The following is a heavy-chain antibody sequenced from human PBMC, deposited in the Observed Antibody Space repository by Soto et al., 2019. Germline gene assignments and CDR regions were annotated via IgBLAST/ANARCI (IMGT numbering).Heavy chain of an antibody. CDR2: VSGYNGYT. J-gene: IGHJ4*02. D-gene: IGHD3-16*01. Sequence: QVQLVQSGAEVKKPGASVKVSCKASGYTFTSHGISWVRQAPGQGLEWMGWVSGYNGYTNYAQKFQGRVTMTTDTSTTTAYMELRSLPSDDAAVYYCSRDLGATVYSWGQGTLVTVSS. V-gene: IGHV1-18*01. CDR3: SRDLGATVYS. CDR1: GYTFTSHG.